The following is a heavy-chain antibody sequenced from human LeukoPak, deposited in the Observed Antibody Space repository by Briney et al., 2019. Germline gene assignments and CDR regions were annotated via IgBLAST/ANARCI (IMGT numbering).Heavy chain of an antibody. Sequence: ASVKVSCMASGGTFSSYAISWVRQAPGQGLEWMGRIIPIFGTANYAQKFQGRVTITTDESTSTAYMELSSLRSEDTAVYYCARGMGATRVFDYWGQGTLVTVSS. V-gene: IGHV1-69*05. CDR1: GGTFSSYA. CDR2: IIPIFGTA. D-gene: IGHD1-26*01. CDR3: ARGMGATRVFDY. J-gene: IGHJ4*02.